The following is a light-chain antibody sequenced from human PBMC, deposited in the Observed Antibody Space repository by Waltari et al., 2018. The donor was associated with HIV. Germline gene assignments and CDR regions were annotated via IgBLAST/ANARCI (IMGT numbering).Light chain of an antibody. CDR1: RANIGAGFD. V-gene: IGLV1-40*01. CDR3: QSYDMSQSGSLV. Sequence: QPVLPQPPSVAGAPGQRVTIACTGTRANIGAGFDVNGTQQIPENAPKLLIYDIIIRPSAVPDRFSGSKSGTSASLAITGLQSEDEADYYCQSYDMSQSGSLVFGGGTKLTVL. J-gene: IGLJ2*01. CDR2: DII.